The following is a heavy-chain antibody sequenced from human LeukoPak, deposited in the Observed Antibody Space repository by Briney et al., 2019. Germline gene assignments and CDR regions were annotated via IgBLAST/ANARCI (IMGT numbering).Heavy chain of an antibody. CDR3: ASPSSGYSSFDY. Sequence: ASVKVSCKASGYTFTSYYMHWVRQAPGQGLGWMGIINPSGGSTSYAQKFQGRVTMTRDTSTSTVYMELSSLRSEDTAVYYCASPSSGYSSFDYWGQGTLVTVSS. D-gene: IGHD3-22*01. V-gene: IGHV1-46*01. CDR1: GYTFTSYY. J-gene: IGHJ4*02. CDR2: INPSGGST.